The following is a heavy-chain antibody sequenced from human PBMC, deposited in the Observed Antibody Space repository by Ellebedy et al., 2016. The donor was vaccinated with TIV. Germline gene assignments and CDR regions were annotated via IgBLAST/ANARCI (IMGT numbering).Heavy chain of an antibody. D-gene: IGHD7-27*01. CDR1: GFTFGDYC. J-gene: IGHJ4*02. CDR2: IGLVASET. CDR3: VRDLGRLGDS. V-gene: IGHV3-11*06. Sequence: GESLKISXAASGFTFGDYCMTWIRQAPGKGLEWVSYIGLVASETFYADSVKGRFTVSRDNARNSLYLQMNSLTDDDTAVYYCVRDLGRLGDSWGQGTLVTVSS.